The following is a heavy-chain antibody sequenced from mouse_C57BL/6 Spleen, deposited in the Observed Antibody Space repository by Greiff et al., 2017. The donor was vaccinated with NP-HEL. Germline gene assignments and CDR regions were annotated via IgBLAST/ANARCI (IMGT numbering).Heavy chain of an antibody. D-gene: IGHD2-3*01. CDR3: TRVGYYGFAY. CDR1: GFTFSSYA. V-gene: IGHV5-9-1*02. J-gene: IGHJ3*01. Sequence: EVMLVESGEGLVKPGGSLKLSCAASGFTFSSYAMSWVRQTPEKRLEWVAYISSGGDYIYYADTVKGRFTISRDNARNTLYLQMSSLKSEDTAMYYCTRVGYYGFAYWGQGTLVTVSA. CDR2: ISSGGDYI.